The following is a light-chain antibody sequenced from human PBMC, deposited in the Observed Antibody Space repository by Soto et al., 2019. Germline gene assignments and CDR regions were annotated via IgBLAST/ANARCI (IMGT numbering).Light chain of an antibody. J-gene: IGLJ3*02. V-gene: IGLV2-23*02. CDR2: EVN. CDR3: CSYVGSSILM. CDR1: SSDVGGYNL. Sequence: QSALTQPASVSGSPGQAITISCSGTSSDVGGYNLVSWYQQLPGKTPKLIIYEVNERPSGISDHFAGSKSGNTSSLTISGLQGEEEAVYYCCSYVGSSILMFGGGTTLPVL.